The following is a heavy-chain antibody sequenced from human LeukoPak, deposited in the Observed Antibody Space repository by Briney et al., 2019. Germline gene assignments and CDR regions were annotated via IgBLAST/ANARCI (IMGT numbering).Heavy chain of an antibody. CDR2: ISSSCSTI. D-gene: IGHD3-3*01. J-gene: IGHJ4*02. CDR1: GFTFSDYY. CDR3: ARDPLAYDFWSGYYRYFDY. Sequence: GGSLRLSCAASGFTFSDYYMSWIRQAPGKGLEWVSYISSSCSTIYYADSVKGRFTISRDNAKDSLYLQMNSLRAEDTAVYYCARDPLAYDFWSGYYRYFDYWGQGTLVTVSS. V-gene: IGHV3-11*04.